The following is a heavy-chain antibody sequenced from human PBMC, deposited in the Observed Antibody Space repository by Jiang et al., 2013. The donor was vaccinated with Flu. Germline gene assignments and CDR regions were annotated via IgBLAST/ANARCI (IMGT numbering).Heavy chain of an antibody. CDR1: GYTFTSSD. V-gene: IGHV1-8*01. CDR3: AREHSTANSPDY. D-gene: IGHD2-21*02. Sequence: GAEVKKPGASVKVSCKASGYTFTSSDINWVRQATGQGLEWMGWMNPNSGDTGYVEKFRGRVTMTRNTSISTAYMELSSLTSEDTAVYFCAREHSTANSPDYWGQGTLVTVSS. CDR2: MNPNSGDT. J-gene: IGHJ4*02.